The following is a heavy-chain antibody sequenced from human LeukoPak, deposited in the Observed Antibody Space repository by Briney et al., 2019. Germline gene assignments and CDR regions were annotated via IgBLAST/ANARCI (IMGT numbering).Heavy chain of an antibody. D-gene: IGHD5-18*01. V-gene: IGHV4-31*03. Sequence: PSETLSLTCSVSGGSASSGGYYWSWIRQHPGKGLEWIGYIHVFGKAYYNPSLTSRVSISVDTSKNQFSLTVNSVTVADTARYYCARASTSMVPKYFDYWGQGTLVTVSS. CDR3: ARASTSMVPKYFDY. CDR2: IHVFGKA. CDR1: GGSASSGGYY. J-gene: IGHJ4*02.